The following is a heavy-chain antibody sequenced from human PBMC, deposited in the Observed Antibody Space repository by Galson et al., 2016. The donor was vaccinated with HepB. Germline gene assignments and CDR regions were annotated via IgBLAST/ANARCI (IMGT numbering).Heavy chain of an antibody. CDR3: TRAPYCSSTRCYTGSDTFDV. J-gene: IGHJ3*01. D-gene: IGHD2-2*02. CDR1: GFTFSHYS. CDR2: IRSRVYGGTT. Sequence: SLRLSCAASGFTFSHYSMSWFRQAPGKGLEWVGFIRSRVYGGTTAYAASVKGRFTISRDDSKGIAYLQMNSLKTEDTAVYFCTRAPYCSSTRCYTGSDTFDVWSEGAMVTVSS. V-gene: IGHV3-49*03.